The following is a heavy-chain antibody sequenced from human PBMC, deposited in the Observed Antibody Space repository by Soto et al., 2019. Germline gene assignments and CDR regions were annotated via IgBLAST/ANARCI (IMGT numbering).Heavy chain of an antibody. CDR3: VVSVTRYWYFDL. Sequence: QVQLVESGGGLVKPGGSLRLSCATSGFTFSDYYMSWIRQAPGKGLEGVSYISSSGSTIYYADSVKGRFTISRDNAKNSLYLQMNSLRAEDTAVYYCVVSVTRYWYFDLWGRGTLVTVSS. V-gene: IGHV3-11*01. D-gene: IGHD4-17*01. J-gene: IGHJ2*01. CDR1: GFTFSDYY. CDR2: ISSSGSTI.